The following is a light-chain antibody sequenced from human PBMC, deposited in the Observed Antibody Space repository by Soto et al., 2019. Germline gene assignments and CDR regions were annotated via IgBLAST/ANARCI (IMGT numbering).Light chain of an antibody. Sequence: EIVLTQSPATLSLSPGERATLSCRASQSVSSYLAWYQQKPGQAPRLLIYDASNRATGIPARFSGSGSGTDFTLTISSLEPEDFATYYCQHYSGDRATFGQGTKVDIK. V-gene: IGKV3-11*01. J-gene: IGKJ1*01. CDR2: DAS. CDR3: QHYSGDRAT. CDR1: QSVSSY.